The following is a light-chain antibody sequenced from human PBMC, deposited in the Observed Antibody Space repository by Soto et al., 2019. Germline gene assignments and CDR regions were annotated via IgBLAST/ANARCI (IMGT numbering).Light chain of an antibody. J-gene: IGKJ3*01. CDR2: GAS. Sequence: EIVMTQSPATLSVSPGGRATLSCRASQSISDTLAWYQQKPGQAPRLLIYGASSRATGIPARFSGSGSGTEFTLSISSLQSEDFAVYYCQQYNYWPTFGPGTKVDIK. CDR3: QQYNYWPT. V-gene: IGKV3-15*01. CDR1: QSISDT.